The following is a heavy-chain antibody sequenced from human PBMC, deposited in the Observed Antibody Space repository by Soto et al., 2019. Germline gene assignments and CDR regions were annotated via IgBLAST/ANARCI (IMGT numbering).Heavy chain of an antibody. J-gene: IGHJ4*02. CDR1: GFTFSSYS. V-gene: IGHV3-21*01. D-gene: IGHD6-13*01. Sequence: GGSLRLSCAASGFTFSSYSMNWVRQAPGKGLEWVSSISSSSSYIYYADSVKGRFTISRDNAKNSLYLQMNSLRAEDTAVYYCARVYLNSSSWYAYLNHVDYWGQGTLVTVSS. CDR2: ISSSSSYI. CDR3: ARVYLNSSSWYAYLNHVDY.